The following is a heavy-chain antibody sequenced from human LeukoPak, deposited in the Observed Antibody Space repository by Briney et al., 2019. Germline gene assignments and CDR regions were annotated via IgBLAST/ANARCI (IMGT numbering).Heavy chain of an antibody. V-gene: IGHV3-30*03. Sequence: GGSLRLSCTASGFIFSSYGMHWVRQAPGKGLEGVAVISYDGSDKYYADSVKGRFTISRDNSKNTLYLQMNSLRAEDTAVYYCARQEVVEDTFDIWGQGTMVTVSS. CDR3: ARQEVVEDTFDI. CDR1: GFIFSSYG. J-gene: IGHJ3*02. CDR2: ISYDGSDK. D-gene: IGHD2-15*01.